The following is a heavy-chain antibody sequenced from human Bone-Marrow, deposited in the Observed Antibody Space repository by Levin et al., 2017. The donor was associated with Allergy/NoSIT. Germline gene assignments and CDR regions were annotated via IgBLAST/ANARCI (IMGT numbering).Heavy chain of an antibody. CDR1: GYTFTAYY. V-gene: IGHV1-2*06. J-gene: IGHJ4*02. Sequence: ASVKVSCKASGYTFTAYYIHWVRQAPGQGLEWMGRINPGFGGASYAQKFQARVTMTRDTSIDTADMELSSLRSDDTAVYFCARAPGSLTGLLDYWGQGTLVTVSS. CDR3: ARAPGSLTGLLDY. CDR2: INPGFGGA.